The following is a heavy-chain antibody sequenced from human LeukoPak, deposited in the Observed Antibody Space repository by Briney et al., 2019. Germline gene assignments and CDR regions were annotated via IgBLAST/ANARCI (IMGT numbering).Heavy chain of an antibody. J-gene: IGHJ3*02. CDR2: INPNSGGT. CDR1: GYTFTGYY. V-gene: IGHV1-2*02. CDR3: ARASTYTIFGVVIPRQDAFDI. D-gene: IGHD3-3*01. Sequence: ASVKVSCKASGYTFTGYYMHWVRQAPGQGLEWMGWINPNSGGTNYAQKFQGRVTMTRDTSISTAYMELSRLRSDDTAVYYCARASTYTIFGVVIPRQDAFDIWGQGTMVTVSS.